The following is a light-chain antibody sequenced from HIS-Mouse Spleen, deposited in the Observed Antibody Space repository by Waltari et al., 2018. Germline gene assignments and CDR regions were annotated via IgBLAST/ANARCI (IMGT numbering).Light chain of an antibody. J-gene: IGLJ3*02. CDR2: EGS. V-gene: IGLV2-23*01. CDR3: CSYAGSSTWV. Sequence: QSALTQPASVSGSPGQSITISCTGTSRAVGGYNLVSWYQQHPGKAPKLMIYEGSKRPSGVSNRFSGSKSGNTASLTISGLQAEDEADYYCCSYAGSSTWVFGGGTKLTVL. CDR1: SRAVGGYNL.